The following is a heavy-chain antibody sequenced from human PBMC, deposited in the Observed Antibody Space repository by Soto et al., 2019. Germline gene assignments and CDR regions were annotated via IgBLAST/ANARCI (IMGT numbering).Heavy chain of an antibody. Sequence: GESLKISCNGSGYSFTSYAMSWVRQAPGKGLEWVSAISGSGGSTYYADSVKGRFTISRDNSKNTLYLQMNSLRAEDTAVYYCAKEQLVPYYYYGMDVWGQGTTVTVSS. CDR1: GYSFTSYA. J-gene: IGHJ6*02. CDR3: AKEQLVPYYYYGMDV. D-gene: IGHD6-13*01. V-gene: IGHV3-23*01. CDR2: ISGSGGST.